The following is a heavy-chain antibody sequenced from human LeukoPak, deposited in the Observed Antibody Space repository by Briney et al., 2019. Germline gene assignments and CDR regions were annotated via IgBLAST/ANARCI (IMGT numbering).Heavy chain of an antibody. V-gene: IGHV4-34*01. CDR1: GGSFSGYY. J-gene: IGHJ4*02. CDR2: INHSGST. D-gene: IGHD1-26*01. Sequence: PSETLSLTCAVYGGSFSGYYWSWIRQPPGKGLEWIGEINHSGSTNYNPSLKSRVTISVDTSKNQFSLKLSSVTAADTAVYYCARVGGGHSSARTRNFDYWGQGTLVTVSS. CDR3: ARVGGGHSSARTRNFDY.